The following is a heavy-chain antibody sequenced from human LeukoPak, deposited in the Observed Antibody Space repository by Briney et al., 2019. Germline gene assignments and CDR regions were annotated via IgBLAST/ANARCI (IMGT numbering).Heavy chain of an antibody. V-gene: IGHV3-30*04. J-gene: IGHJ5*02. D-gene: IGHD3-3*01. CDR3: AREVRFLEWLSLHNWFDP. CDR2: ISYDGSNN. Sequence: GGSLRLSCAASGFTFSSYAMHWVRQAPGKGLEWVAVISYDGSNNYYADSVKGRFTISRDNSKNTLSLQMNSLSTEDTAVYSCAREVRFLEWLSLHNWFDPWGQGTLVTVSS. CDR1: GFTFSSYA.